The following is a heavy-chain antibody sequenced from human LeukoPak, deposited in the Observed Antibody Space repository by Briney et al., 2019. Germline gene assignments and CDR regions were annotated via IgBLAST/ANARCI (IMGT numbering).Heavy chain of an antibody. J-gene: IGHJ4*02. CDR1: GFTFSNAW. CDR2: IRSKAYGGTT. D-gene: IGHD1-26*01. CDR3: TSSDELGY. V-gene: IGHV3-49*04. Sequence: GGSLRLSCAASGFTFSNAWMSWVRQAPGKGLEWVGFIRSKAYGGTTEYAASVKGRFTISRDDSKSIAYLQMNSLKTEDTAVYYCTSSDELGYWGQGTLVTVSS.